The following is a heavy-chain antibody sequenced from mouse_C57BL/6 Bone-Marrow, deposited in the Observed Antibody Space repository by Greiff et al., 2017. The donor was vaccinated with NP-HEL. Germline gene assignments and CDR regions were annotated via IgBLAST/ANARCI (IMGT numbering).Heavy chain of an antibody. D-gene: IGHD1-1*01. Sequence: QVQLQQPGAELVRPGTSVKLSCKASGYTFTSYWMHWVKQRPGQGLEWIGEIDPSDSYTNYNQKFKGKATLTVDTSSSTAYMQLSSLTSEDSAVYYCARFQFITTVVPYCDYWGQGTTLTVSS. CDR2: IDPSDSYT. V-gene: IGHV1-59*01. J-gene: IGHJ2*01. CDR3: ARFQFITTVVPYCDY. CDR1: GYTFTSYW.